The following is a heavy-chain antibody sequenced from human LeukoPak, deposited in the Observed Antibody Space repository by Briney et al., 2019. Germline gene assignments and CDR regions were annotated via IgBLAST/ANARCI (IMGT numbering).Heavy chain of an antibody. D-gene: IGHD3-16*01. CDR2: ISASGHYT. V-gene: IGHV3-23*01. J-gene: IGHJ6*03. CDR3: AKDGSWGDYFFYFYIDV. CDR1: GFTFSNSA. Sequence: GGSLRLSFEASGFTFSNSAMSWVRQAPGKGLEWVSGISASGHYTYNADSAKGRFTISRDNSKNTLYLQMNSLRAEDTALYFCAKDGSWGDYFFYFYIDVWGTGTTVTVSS.